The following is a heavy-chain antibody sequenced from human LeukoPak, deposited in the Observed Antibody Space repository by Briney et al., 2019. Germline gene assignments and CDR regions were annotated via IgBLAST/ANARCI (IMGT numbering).Heavy chain of an antibody. Sequence: KSSETLSLTCAVYGGSFSGYYWSWIRQPPGKGLEWIGEINHSGSTNYNPSLKSRVTISVDTSKNQFSLKLNSVTAADTAVYYCARLIFPLGYCTTTSCYRGARFDYWGQGTLVTVSS. V-gene: IGHV4-34*01. D-gene: IGHD2-2*01. CDR3: ARLIFPLGYCTTTSCYRGARFDY. CDR2: INHSGST. CDR1: GGSFSGYY. J-gene: IGHJ4*02.